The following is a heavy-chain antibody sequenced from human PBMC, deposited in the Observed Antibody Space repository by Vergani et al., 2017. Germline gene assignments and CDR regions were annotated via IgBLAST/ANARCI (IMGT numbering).Heavy chain of an antibody. Sequence: VQLVESGGGVVQPGRSLRLSCAASGFTFSSYAMHWVRQAPGKGLEWVAVISYDGSNKYYADSVKGRFTISRDNSKNTLYLQMNSLRAEDTAVYYCARDSSGRRGLNYWGQGTLVTVSS. CDR1: GFTFSSYA. D-gene: IGHD3-10*01. CDR3: ARDSSGRRGLNY. J-gene: IGHJ4*02. CDR2: ISYDGSNK. V-gene: IGHV3-30*01.